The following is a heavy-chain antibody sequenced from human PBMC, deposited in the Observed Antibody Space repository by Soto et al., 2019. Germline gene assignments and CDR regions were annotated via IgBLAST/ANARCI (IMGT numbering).Heavy chain of an antibody. CDR3: ARDKDRQQLGGNYNYGIDV. J-gene: IGHJ6*02. CDR1: GGTFGNSA. V-gene: IGHV1-69*12. D-gene: IGHD3-3*02. Sequence: QVQLVQSGAEVQKPGSSVTVSCKASGGTFGNSAISWVRQAPGQGLEWMGGIIPIFHTPDYAQKFQGRVRITADESTSTAYMELTSLRSEDTAVYYCARDKDRQQLGGNYNYGIDVWGQGTTVTVSS. CDR2: IIPIFHTP.